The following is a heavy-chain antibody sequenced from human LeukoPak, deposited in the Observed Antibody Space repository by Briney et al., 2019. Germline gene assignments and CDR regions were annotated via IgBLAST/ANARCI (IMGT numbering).Heavy chain of an antibody. CDR1: GFTFDDYG. D-gene: IGHD4-17*01. V-gene: IGHV3-21*01. Sequence: GGSLRLPCAASGFTFDDYGMSWVRQAPGKGLEWVSSISSSSSYIYYADSVKGRFTISRDNAKNSLYLQMNSLRAEDTAVYYCAAGKNDYEDAFDIWGQGTMVTVSS. CDR2: ISSSSSYI. J-gene: IGHJ3*02. CDR3: AAGKNDYEDAFDI.